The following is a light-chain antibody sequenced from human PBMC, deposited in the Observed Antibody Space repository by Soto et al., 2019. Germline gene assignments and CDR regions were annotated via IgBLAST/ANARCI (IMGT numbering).Light chain of an antibody. J-gene: IGLJ1*01. CDR3: CSYVGSTTYV. Sequence: QSVLTQPASVSGSPGQSITISCTGSSNDVGRYNQVSWYQQHPGKAPKVMIYEGSQRPSGVSNRFSGSKSGNTASLTISGLQAEEEADYYCCSYVGSTTYVFGTGTKVTVL. CDR1: SNDVGRYNQ. V-gene: IGLV2-23*01. CDR2: EGS.